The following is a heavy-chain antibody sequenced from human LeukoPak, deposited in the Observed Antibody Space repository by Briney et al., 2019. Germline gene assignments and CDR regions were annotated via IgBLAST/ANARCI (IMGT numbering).Heavy chain of an antibody. Sequence: SETLSLTCTVSGGSISSYYWSWIRQPPGKGLEWIGYIYYSGSTYYNPSLKSRVTISVDTSKNQFSLKLSSVTAADTAVYYCARPVSYGEGGNSGPFDYWGQGTLVTVSS. CDR1: GGSISSYY. V-gene: IGHV4-59*04. D-gene: IGHD4-23*01. CDR3: ARPVSYGEGGNSGPFDY. J-gene: IGHJ4*02. CDR2: IYYSGST.